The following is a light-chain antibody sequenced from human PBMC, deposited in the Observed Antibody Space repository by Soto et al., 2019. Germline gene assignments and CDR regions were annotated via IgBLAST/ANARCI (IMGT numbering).Light chain of an antibody. CDR1: QSIGRW. J-gene: IGKJ5*01. CDR2: DAS. Sequence: DIQMTQSPSTRSASFGDRVTITCRASQSIGRWLAWYQQKPGKAPNLLIYDASSLEGGVPSRFSDSGSGTEFTLTISRLQNDDFATYYCQQFNSYTITFGQGTRLEIK. V-gene: IGKV1-5*01. CDR3: QQFNSYTIT.